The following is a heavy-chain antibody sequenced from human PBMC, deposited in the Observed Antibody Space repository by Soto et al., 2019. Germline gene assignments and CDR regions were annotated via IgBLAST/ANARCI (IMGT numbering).Heavy chain of an antibody. Sequence: QVQLVESGGGVVQPGRSLRLSCAASGFTFSSYGMHWVRQAPGKGLEWVAVISYDGSNKYYADSVKGRFTISRDNSKNTLYLQINSLRAEDTAVYYCAKGDDSSGYAFDYWGQGTLVTVSS. J-gene: IGHJ4*02. D-gene: IGHD3-22*01. CDR3: AKGDDSSGYAFDY. V-gene: IGHV3-30*18. CDR1: GFTFSSYG. CDR2: ISYDGSNK.